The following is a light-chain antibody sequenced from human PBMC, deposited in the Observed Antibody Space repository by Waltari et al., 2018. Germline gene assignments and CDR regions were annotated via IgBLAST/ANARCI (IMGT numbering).Light chain of an antibody. CDR1: SSNIGAGYD. CDR2: AYL. J-gene: IGLJ3*02. CDR3: QSYDSSLSASV. V-gene: IGLV1-40*01. Sequence: QSVLTQPPSVSGAPGQRVPISCTGSSSNIGAGYDGPWYQQLPGTAPNPPIYAYLPRPSGVPCRFSGSKSGTSASLAITGLQAEDEADYYCQSYDSSLSASVFAGGTKLTVL.